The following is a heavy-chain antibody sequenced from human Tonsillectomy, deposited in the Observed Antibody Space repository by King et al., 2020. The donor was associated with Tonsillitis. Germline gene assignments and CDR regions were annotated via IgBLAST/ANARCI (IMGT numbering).Heavy chain of an antibody. CDR2: ISAYNGNT. Sequence: QLVQSGAEVKKPGASVKVSCKASGYTFTSDGISWVRQAPGQGLEWMGWISAYNGNTNYAQKLQGRVTMTTDTSTSTAYMELRSLRSYDTAVYYCAREGYGPVKRNSGLDYWGQGTLVTVSS. V-gene: IGHV1-18*01. D-gene: IGHD4-23*01. J-gene: IGHJ4*02. CDR3: AREGYGPVKRNSGLDY. CDR1: GYTFTSDG.